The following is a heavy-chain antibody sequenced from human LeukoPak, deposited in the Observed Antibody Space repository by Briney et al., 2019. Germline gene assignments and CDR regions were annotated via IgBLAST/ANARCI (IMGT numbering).Heavy chain of an antibody. D-gene: IGHD6-6*01. CDR3: ARARIAARPEGFDY. CDR2: INHSGST. J-gene: IGHJ4*02. Sequence: PSDPLSLPCAVYGGPFSGYYWSWIRQPPGKGLEWIGEINHSGSTNYNPSLKSRVTISVDTSKNQFSLKLSSVTAADTAVYYCARARIAARPEGFDYWGQGTLVTVSS. V-gene: IGHV4-34*01. CDR1: GGPFSGYY.